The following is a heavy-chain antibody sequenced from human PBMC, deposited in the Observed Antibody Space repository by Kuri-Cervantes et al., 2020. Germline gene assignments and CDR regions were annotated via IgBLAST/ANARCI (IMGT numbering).Heavy chain of an antibody. CDR2: IKQDGSEK. J-gene: IGHJ4*02. V-gene: IGHV3-7*01. Sequence: GESLKISCAASGFTFSSYWMSWVRQAPGKGLEWVANIKQDGSEKYYVDSVKGRFTISRDNAKNSLYLQMNSLRAEDTAVYYCAKDFLGTEFIGFGQWGQGTLVTVSS. D-gene: IGHD7-27*01. CDR1: GFTFSSYW. CDR3: AKDFLGTEFIGFGQ.